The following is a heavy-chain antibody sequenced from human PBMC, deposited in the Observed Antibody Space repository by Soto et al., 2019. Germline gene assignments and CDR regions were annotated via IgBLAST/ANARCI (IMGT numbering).Heavy chain of an antibody. J-gene: IGHJ4*02. Sequence: QVQLVESGGGVVQPGRSLRLSCAASGFTFSSYGMHWVRQAPGKGLEWVAVISYDGSNKYYADSVKGRFTISRDNSKNTLYLQMNSLRAEDTAVYYCAKDHSEWQRGYWGQGTLVTVSS. CDR2: ISYDGSNK. CDR1: GFTFSSYG. CDR3: AKDHSEWQRGY. D-gene: IGHD1-26*01. V-gene: IGHV3-30*18.